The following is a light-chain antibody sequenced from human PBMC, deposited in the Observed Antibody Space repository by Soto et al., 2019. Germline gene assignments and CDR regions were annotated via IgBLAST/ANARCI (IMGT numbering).Light chain of an antibody. V-gene: IGKV3-15*01. J-gene: IGKJ4*01. Sequence: EIVMTQSQATLSVSPGEGATLSCTASQNVYNTLAWYQQRPGQPPRLLCSVASTRATGISARFSGSGYGTDFTLTISSLQSEDFAVYFCQHCRNWPPTFGGGTKVEIK. CDR1: QNVYNT. CDR3: QHCRNWPPT. CDR2: VAS.